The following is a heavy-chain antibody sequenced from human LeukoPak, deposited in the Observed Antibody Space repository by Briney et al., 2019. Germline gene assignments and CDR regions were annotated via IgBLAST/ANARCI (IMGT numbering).Heavy chain of an antibody. V-gene: IGHV3-48*01. Sequence: PGGSLTLSCAASGFSFSTSSMSWIRQTPGKGLEWISYIRGSSTTIYYADPVKGRFTISRDNARNSLYLQMNDLRAEDTRVYFCARDARSHCGTDACYGPYFDYWGQGSLVTVSS. J-gene: IGHJ4*02. CDR2: IRGSSTTI. D-gene: IGHD2-2*01. CDR3: ARDARSHCGTDACYGPYFDY. CDR1: GFSFSTSS.